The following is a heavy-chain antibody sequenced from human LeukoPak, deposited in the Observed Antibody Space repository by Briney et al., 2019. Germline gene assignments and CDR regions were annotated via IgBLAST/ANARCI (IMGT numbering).Heavy chain of an antibody. D-gene: IGHD3-10*01. J-gene: IGHJ4*02. Sequence: PGGSLRLSCAVSGFTFRNYWMSWVRQAPGKGLEWVGRIKSKTDGGTTDYAAPVKGRFTISRDDSKNTLYLQMNSLKTEDTAVYYCTTHSMVRGVIINSYDYWGQGTLVTVSS. V-gene: IGHV3-15*01. CDR1: GFTFRNYW. CDR2: IKSKTDGGTT. CDR3: TTHSMVRGVIINSYDY.